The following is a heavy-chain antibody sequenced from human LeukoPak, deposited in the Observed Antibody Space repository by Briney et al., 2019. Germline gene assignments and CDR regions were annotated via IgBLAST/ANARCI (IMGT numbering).Heavy chain of an antibody. CDR2: ISGSGANT. CDR1: GSTFSTYA. J-gene: IGHJ4*02. V-gene: IGHV3-23*01. Sequence: GGSLRLSCAASGSTFSTYAMSWVRQAPGKGLEWVSTISGSGANTYYADSVKGRFTISRDNSKNTLYLQVNSLTADDTAVYYCARDQALYFSYGDYWGQGTLVTVS. CDR3: ARDQALYFSYGDY. D-gene: IGHD2/OR15-2a*01.